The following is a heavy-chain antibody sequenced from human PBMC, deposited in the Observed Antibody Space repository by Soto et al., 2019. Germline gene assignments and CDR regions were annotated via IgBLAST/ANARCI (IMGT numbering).Heavy chain of an antibody. V-gene: IGHV4-30-2*01. J-gene: IGHJ3*02. CDR2: IYHSGST. Sequence: QLQLQESGSGLVKPSQTLSLTCAVAGGSISSGGYSWNWIRQPPGKGLEWIGYIYHSGSTYYNPSLKSRVTISLDRSKDQFSLKLRSVTAADTAVYYCATMTTLTTRAIDIWGQGTMVTVSS. CDR3: ATMTTLTTRAIDI. CDR1: GGSISSGGYS. D-gene: IGHD4-17*01.